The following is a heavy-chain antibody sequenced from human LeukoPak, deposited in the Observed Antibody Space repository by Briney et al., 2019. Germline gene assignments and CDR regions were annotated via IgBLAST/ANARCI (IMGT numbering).Heavy chain of an antibody. V-gene: IGHV3-74*01. CDR1: GLTFSSHW. Sequence: GGSLRLSCAASGLTFSSHWMHWVRHAPGKGLVWASRITNDGSSTTYADSVKGRFTISRDNAKNMLYLQMNSLKTEDSAVYFCARDSSSEGPLDYWGQGTLVTVSS. D-gene: IGHD6-6*01. CDR2: ITNDGSST. CDR3: ARDSSSEGPLDY. J-gene: IGHJ4*02.